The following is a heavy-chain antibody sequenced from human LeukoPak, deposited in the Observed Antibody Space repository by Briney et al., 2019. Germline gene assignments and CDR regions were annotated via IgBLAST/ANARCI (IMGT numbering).Heavy chain of an antibody. V-gene: IGHV1-2*02. D-gene: IGHD2-2*01. CDR1: GYTFTDYY. CDR2: INPNSGDT. CDR3: ARANFLYCSSTTCLFDY. J-gene: IGHJ4*02. Sequence: GASVKVSFKASGYTFTDYYLHWVRQAPGQGVEWMGWINPNSGDTNYAQKFQGRVTITRDTSISTAHMEMSRLRSDDTAVYYCARANFLYCSSTTCLFDYWGQGTLVTVSS.